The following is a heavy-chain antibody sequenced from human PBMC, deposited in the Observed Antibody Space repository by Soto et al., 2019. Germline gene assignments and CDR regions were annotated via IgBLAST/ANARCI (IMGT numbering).Heavy chain of an antibody. V-gene: IGHV3-74*01. D-gene: IGHD2-21*01. CDR3: ARQNSHYYYYGMDV. Sequence: GGSLRLSCAASGFTFSSYWMHWVRQAPGKGLVWVSRINSDGSSTSYADSVKGHVTISADKSISTAYLQWSSLKASDTAMYYCARQNSHYYYYGMDVWGQGTTVTVSS. J-gene: IGHJ6*02. CDR2: INSDGSST. CDR1: GFTFSSYW.